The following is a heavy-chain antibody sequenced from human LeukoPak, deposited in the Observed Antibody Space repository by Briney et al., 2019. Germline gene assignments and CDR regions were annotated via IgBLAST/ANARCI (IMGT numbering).Heavy chain of an antibody. CDR3: ARGGTYNDILSFDP. CDR2: IYYTGST. CDR1: GGSISYYH. V-gene: IGHV4-59*01. D-gene: IGHD3-9*01. J-gene: IGHJ5*02. Sequence: KSSETLSLTCTVSGGSISYYHWTWIRQSPGKGLEWIGQIYYTGSTYYNPSLKRRVTTSVDTSRNQFSLNLTSVTAADTAVYYCARGGTYNDILSFDPWGQGTLVTVSS.